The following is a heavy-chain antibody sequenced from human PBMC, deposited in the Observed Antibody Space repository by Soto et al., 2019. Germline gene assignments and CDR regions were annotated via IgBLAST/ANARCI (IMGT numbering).Heavy chain of an antibody. CDR1: GYTFTSYA. J-gene: IGHJ4*02. Sequence: QVQLVQSGAEEKKPGASVKVSCKASGYTFTSYAMQCVRQATGQRLEWMGWINAGNGNTNYSQKFQGRVTITRDTSASTAYMELSRLRSEDTAVYYCARSIVVVTALDYWGQGTLGTVSS. CDR2: INAGNGNT. CDR3: ARSIVVVTALDY. V-gene: IGHV1-3*05. D-gene: IGHD2-21*02.